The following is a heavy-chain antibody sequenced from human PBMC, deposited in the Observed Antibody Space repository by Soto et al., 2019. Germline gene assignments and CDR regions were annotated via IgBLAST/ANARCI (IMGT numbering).Heavy chain of an antibody. Sequence: GGSLRLSCAASGFTFSSYAMSWVRQAPGKGLEWVSAISGSGGSAYYADSVKGRFTISRDNSKNTLFLQMNSLRAEDTAVYYCAKYSSGWYYPFDYWGQGTLVTVSS. V-gene: IGHV3-23*01. CDR2: ISGSGGSA. J-gene: IGHJ4*02. D-gene: IGHD6-19*01. CDR3: AKYSSGWYYPFDY. CDR1: GFTFSSYA.